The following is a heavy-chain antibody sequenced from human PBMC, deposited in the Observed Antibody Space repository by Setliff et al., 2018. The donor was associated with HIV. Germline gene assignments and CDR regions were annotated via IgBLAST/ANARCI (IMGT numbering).Heavy chain of an antibody. CDR3: ARGDQSSSWYIY. J-gene: IGHJ4*02. CDR1: GGSISSHY. V-gene: IGHV4-59*11. CDR2: IYYSGST. Sequence: SETLSLTCTVSGGSISSHYWSWIRQPPGKGLEWIGYIYYSGSTNYNPSLKSRVTISVDTSKNQFSLRLSSVTAADTAVYYCARGDQSSSWYIYWGQGTLVTVSS. D-gene: IGHD6-13*01.